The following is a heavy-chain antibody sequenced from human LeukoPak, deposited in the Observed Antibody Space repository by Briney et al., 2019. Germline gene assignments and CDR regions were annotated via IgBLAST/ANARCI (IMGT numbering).Heavy chain of an antibody. Sequence: KPGGSLRLSCAVSGFTFSNAWVTWVRQAPGKGLEWVGHIKSKADGGTTDYAAFVKGRFTISRDDSRNTLYLQMNSLRTDDTAVYYCTTDRDGYNSGFFYWGQGTLVTVSS. D-gene: IGHD1-1*01. CDR2: IKSKADGGTT. CDR3: TTDRDGYNSGFFY. J-gene: IGHJ4*02. CDR1: GFTFSNAW. V-gene: IGHV3-15*01.